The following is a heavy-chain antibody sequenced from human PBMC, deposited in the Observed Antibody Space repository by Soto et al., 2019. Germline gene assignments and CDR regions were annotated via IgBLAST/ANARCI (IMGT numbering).Heavy chain of an antibody. CDR3: ARRQISPPTRGAASARGGMDV. CDR1: GFNFNNYG. V-gene: IGHV3-33*01. D-gene: IGHD6-13*01. Sequence: QVQLVESGGGVVQPGRSLRLSCAASGFNFNNYGMHWVRQAPGKGLEWVAVIWNDGNGYYYANSVKGRFTISRDNSKNTMSLQMSSLRADDTAVYYCARRQISPPTRGAASARGGMDVWGQGTTVTVSS. CDR2: IWNDGNGY. J-gene: IGHJ6*02.